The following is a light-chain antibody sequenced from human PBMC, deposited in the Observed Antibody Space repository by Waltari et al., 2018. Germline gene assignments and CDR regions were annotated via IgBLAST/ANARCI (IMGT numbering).Light chain of an antibody. V-gene: IGKV1-27*01. J-gene: IGKJ3*01. CDR3: QKYTSAPRT. CDR1: QDISHY. CDR2: EAS. Sequence: DIQMTQSPSSLSAFVGDRVTITCRASQDISHYLAWYQQRPGQVPRLLIYEASTLQSGVPSRFSGSGSGTDFTLTISILLSFVFATYYCQKYTSAPRTFGPGTKIEIK.